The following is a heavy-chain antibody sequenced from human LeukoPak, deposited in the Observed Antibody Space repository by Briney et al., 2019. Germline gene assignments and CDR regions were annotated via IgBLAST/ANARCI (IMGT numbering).Heavy chain of an antibody. CDR3: AKESYYYDSSGYYYVKYFQH. CDR1: GFTFSSYG. CDR2: ISYDGSNK. D-gene: IGHD3-22*01. Sequence: GGSLRLSCAASGFTFSSYGMHWVRQAPSKGLEWVAVISYDGSNKYYADSVKGRFTISRDNSKNTLYLQMNSLRAEDTAVYYCAKESYYYDSSGYYYVKYFQHWGQGTLVTVSS. J-gene: IGHJ1*01. V-gene: IGHV3-30*18.